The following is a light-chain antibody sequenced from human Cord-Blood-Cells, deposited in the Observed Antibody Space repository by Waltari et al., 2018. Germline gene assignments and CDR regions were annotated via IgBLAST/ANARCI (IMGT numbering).Light chain of an antibody. J-gene: IGLJ3*02. CDR2: SNN. CDR3: AAWDDSLNGWV. V-gene: IGLV1-44*01. CDR1: SSNTGSNP. Sequence: QSVLTQPPSASGTPGQRVHISCSGSSSNTGSNPVHWYQQLPGTAPKLLIYSNNQRPSGVPDRFSGSKSGTSASLAISGLQSEDEADYYCAAWDDSLNGWVFGGGTKLTVL.